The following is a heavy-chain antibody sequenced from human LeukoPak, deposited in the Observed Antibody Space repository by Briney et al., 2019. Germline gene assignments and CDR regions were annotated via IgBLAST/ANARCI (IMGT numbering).Heavy chain of an antibody. CDR3: ARTTDYGVLDY. CDR2: IFSSAST. Sequence: PSETLSLTCIVSGDSIRSYYWSWIRQHPGKGLEWLGSIFSSASTIYNPSLKSRVIISVDTTKNQFSLKLTSVTAADTAVYYCARTTDYGVLDYWGQGTLVTVSS. J-gene: IGHJ4*02. D-gene: IGHD4-17*01. V-gene: IGHV4-59*06. CDR1: GDSIRSYY.